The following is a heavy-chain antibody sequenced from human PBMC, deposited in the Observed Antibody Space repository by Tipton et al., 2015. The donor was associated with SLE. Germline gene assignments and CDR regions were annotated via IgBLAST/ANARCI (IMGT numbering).Heavy chain of an antibody. CDR2: ISYTETT. Sequence: TLSLTCTVSGGSISGYHWSWLRQPPGKGLEWIGYISYTETTKYNPSLESRVIISVDTSKSQFSLRLSSVTAADTAMYYCARPVGVSYYYAMDVWGQGTTVVISS. D-gene: IGHD2-15*01. CDR3: ARPVGVSYYYAMDV. V-gene: IGHV4-59*08. J-gene: IGHJ6*02. CDR1: GGSISGYH.